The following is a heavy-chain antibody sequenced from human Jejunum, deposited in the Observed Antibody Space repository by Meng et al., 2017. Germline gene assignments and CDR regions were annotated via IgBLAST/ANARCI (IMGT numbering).Heavy chain of an antibody. CDR2: VSPSSGNT. J-gene: IGHJ4*02. D-gene: IGHD3-16*01. V-gene: IGHV1-8*01. CDR1: GYPFTTYD. CDR3: ARGVGDLGDY. Sequence: GAELTPPVAYMTYTCKASGYPFTTYDTNWVRQATGQGLEWMGWVSPSSGNTRYAQKFQGRVTMTRDTSISTVYMELTSLKSDDTAVYYCARGVGDLGDYWGQGTLVTVSS.